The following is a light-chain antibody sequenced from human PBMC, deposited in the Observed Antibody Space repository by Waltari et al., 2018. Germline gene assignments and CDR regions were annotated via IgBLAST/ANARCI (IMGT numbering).Light chain of an antibody. Sequence: DIVMTQSPATLSVSQGERATLSCRASQSVSSDLAWYQQKPGQGPRILMYDAYTRATGMPDRFSGSWFGIEFTRTISSMQSEEFAVDYCQQYNIWPRTFGQGTKVEIK. V-gene: IGKV3-15*01. CDR2: DAY. CDR3: QQYNIWPRT. CDR1: QSVSSD. J-gene: IGKJ1*01.